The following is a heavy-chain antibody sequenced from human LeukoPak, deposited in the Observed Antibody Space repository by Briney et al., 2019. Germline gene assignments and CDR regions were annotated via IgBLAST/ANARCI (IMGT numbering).Heavy chain of an antibody. CDR2: IGTAGDT. J-gene: IGHJ4*02. CDR3: AREMADNEYCSGGTCPLAY. V-gene: IGHV3-13*01. D-gene: IGHD2-15*01. Sequence: GGSLRLSCAASGFTFSVHDMHWLRQTTGKGLEWVSAIGTAGDTYYPGSVKGRFTISREDAKNSLYLEMNSLRAGDTAVYYCAREMADNEYCSGGTCPLAYWGQGILVTVSS. CDR1: GFTFSVHD.